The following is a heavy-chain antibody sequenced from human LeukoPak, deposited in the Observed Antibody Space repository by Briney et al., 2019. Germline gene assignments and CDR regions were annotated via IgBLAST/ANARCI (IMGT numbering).Heavy chain of an antibody. D-gene: IGHD3-22*01. CDR2: IYTSGST. CDR3: ARHGTYYYDSSGYYYFDY. CDR1: GGSISSGSYY. V-gene: IGHV4-61*02. J-gene: IGHJ4*02. Sequence: SETLSLTCTVSGGSISSGSYYWSWIRQPAGTGLEWIGRIYTSGSTNYNPSLKSRVTISVDTSKNQFSLKLTSVTAADTAVYYCARHGTYYYDSSGYYYFDYWGQGTLVTVSS.